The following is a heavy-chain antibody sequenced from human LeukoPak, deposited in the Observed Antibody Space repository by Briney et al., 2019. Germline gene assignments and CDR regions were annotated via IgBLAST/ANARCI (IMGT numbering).Heavy chain of an antibody. CDR3: ARDPLATVTTDYGMDV. CDR1: GGTFSSYT. J-gene: IGHJ6*02. CDR2: IIPILGIA. Sequence: GASVKVSCKASGGTFSSYTISWVRQAPGQGLEWMGRIIPILGIANYAQKFQGRVTITADKSTSTAYMELSSLRSEDTAVYYCARDPLATVTTDYGMDVWGQGTTVTVSS. V-gene: IGHV1-69*04. D-gene: IGHD4-17*01.